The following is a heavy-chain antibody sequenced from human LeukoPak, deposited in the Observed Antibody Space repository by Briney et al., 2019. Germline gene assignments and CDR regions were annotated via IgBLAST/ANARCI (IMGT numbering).Heavy chain of an antibody. CDR1: GGSIRSYY. J-gene: IGHJ4*02. CDR2: MSYSGST. D-gene: IGHD3-22*01. V-gene: IGHV4-59*08. CDR3: ARVTTGGYYNC. Sequence: KPSETLSLTCTVSGGSIRSYYWNWIRQPPGKGLEWIGYMSYSGSTNYNPSLKSRVTISVDTSKNQFSLRLSSVTAADTAVYYCARVTTGGYYNCWGQGTLVTVS.